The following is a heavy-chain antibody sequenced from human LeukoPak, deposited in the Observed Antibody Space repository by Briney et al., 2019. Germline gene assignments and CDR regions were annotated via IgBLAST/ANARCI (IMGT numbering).Heavy chain of an antibody. CDR3: ARGYCSGGSCYPFDY. J-gene: IGHJ4*02. CDR1: GYSFTSYW. CDR2: IYPGDSDT. D-gene: IGHD2-15*01. V-gene: IGHV5-51*01. Sequence: GESLQISCKGSGYSFTSYWIGWVRPMPGKGVEWMGIIYPGDSDTRYSPSFQGQVTISADKSISTAYLQWSSLKASDTAMYYCARGYCSGGSCYPFDYWGQGTLVTVSS.